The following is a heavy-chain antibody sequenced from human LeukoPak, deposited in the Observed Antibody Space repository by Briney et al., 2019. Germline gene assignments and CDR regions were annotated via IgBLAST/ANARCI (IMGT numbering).Heavy chain of an antibody. Sequence: SETLSLTCTVSGYSISSGYYWGWIRQPPGKGLEWIGSIYHSGSTYYNPSLKSRVTISVDTSKNQFSLKLSSVTAADTAVYYYARDGVVPAAISWFDPWGQGTLVTVSS. CDR3: ARDGVVPAAISWFDP. D-gene: IGHD2-2*01. V-gene: IGHV4-38-2*02. J-gene: IGHJ5*02. CDR1: GYSISSGYY. CDR2: IYHSGST.